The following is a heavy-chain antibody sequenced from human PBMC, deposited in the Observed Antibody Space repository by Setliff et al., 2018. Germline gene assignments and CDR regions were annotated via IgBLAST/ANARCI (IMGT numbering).Heavy chain of an antibody. CDR2: INHSGST. Sequence: SETLSLTCTVYGGSFSDYYWGWIRQPPGKGLEWIAEINHSGSTNYNPSLKSRVAMSVDTSKNQFSLKVRSATAADTAVYYCARVRLIQGYYEFDYWGQGTLVTVSS. V-gene: IGHV4-34*10. D-gene: IGHD3-16*01. J-gene: IGHJ4*02. CDR1: GGSFSDYY. CDR3: ARVRLIQGYYEFDY.